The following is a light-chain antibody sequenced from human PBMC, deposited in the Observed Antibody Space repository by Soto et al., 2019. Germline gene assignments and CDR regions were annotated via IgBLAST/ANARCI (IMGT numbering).Light chain of an antibody. CDR1: SSNIGSNY. Sequence: QSVLTQPPSVSAAPGQTVTISCSGSSSNIGSNYVSWYQQLPGTAPKLLIYDNNKRPSGIPDRFSGSKSGTSATLDITGLQTGDEADYYCGTWDGSLSALFGGGTKLTVL. CDR2: DNN. CDR3: GTWDGSLSAL. J-gene: IGLJ2*01. V-gene: IGLV1-51*01.